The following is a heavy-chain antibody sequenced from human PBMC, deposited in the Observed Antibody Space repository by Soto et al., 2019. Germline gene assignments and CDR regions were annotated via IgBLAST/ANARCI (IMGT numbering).Heavy chain of an antibody. J-gene: IGHJ4*02. V-gene: IGHV4-34*01. CDR3: ASGNARY. CDR1: GGSFSGYY. Sequence: SETLSLTCAVYGGSFSGYYWSWIRQPPGKGLEWIGEINHSGSTNYNPSLKSRVTISVDTSKNQFSLKLSSVTAADTAVYYCASGNARYWGQGTLVTLSS. CDR2: INHSGST.